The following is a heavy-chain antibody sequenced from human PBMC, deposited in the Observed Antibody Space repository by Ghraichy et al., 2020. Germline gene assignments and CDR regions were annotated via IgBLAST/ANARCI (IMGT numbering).Heavy chain of an antibody. CDR2: IYYSGST. V-gene: IGHV4-31*03. CDR1: GASMSSGGYY. J-gene: IGHJ4*02. CDR3: ARMMCSSGSCYACDY. Sequence: SETLSLTCTVSGASMSSGGYYWSWSRQHPGRGLEWIGYIYYSGSTYYNPSLKSRVTISVDTSKNQFSLKLSSVTAAYTAVYYCARMMCSSGSCYACDYWGQGTLVTGSS. D-gene: IGHD2-15*01.